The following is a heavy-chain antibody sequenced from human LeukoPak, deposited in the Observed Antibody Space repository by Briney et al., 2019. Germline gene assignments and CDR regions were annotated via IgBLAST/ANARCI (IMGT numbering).Heavy chain of an antibody. CDR2: ISAHYGNT. CDR1: GYIFTRYG. Sequence: ASVKVSCKASGYIFTRYGISWVRQAPGHGLEWMGWISAHYGNTNYAQKFQGRLTMTTDTSTNTAYMELSSLRPDDTAVYYCARRFNYYDSSGYYQGFYFDYWGLGTLVTVSA. J-gene: IGHJ4*02. D-gene: IGHD3-22*01. V-gene: IGHV1-18*01. CDR3: ARRFNYYDSSGYYQGFYFDY.